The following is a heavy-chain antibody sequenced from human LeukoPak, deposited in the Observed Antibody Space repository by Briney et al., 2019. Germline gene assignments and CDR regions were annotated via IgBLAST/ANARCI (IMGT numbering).Heavy chain of an antibody. D-gene: IGHD5-24*01. J-gene: IGHJ4*02. CDR1: GYTFTSYD. Sequence: ASVKVSCKASGYTFTSYDINWVRQATGQGLEWMGWMNPNSGNTGYSQKFQGRVTMTRNTSINTAYMELSSLRSEDTAVYYCARASRRGWLQLYYFDYWGQGTLVTVSS. V-gene: IGHV1-8*01. CDR2: MNPNSGNT. CDR3: ARASRRGWLQLYYFDY.